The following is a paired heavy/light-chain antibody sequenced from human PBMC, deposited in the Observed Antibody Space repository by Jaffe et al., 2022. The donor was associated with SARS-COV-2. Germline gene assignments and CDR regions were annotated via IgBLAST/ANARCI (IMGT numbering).Light chain of an antibody. V-gene: IGKV3-11*01. CDR3: QQRSNWPPWT. J-gene: IGKJ1*01. CDR2: DAS. CDR1: QSVSSY. Sequence: EIVLTQSPGTLSLSPGERATLSCRASQSVSSYLAWYQQKPGQAPRLLIYDASNRATGIPARFSGSGSGTDFTLTISSLEPEDFAVYYCQQRSNWPPWTFGQGTKVEIK.
Heavy chain of an antibody. D-gene: IGHD3-10*01. CDR2: ISSGSSTI. V-gene: IGHV3-48*01. J-gene: IGHJ4*02. CDR1: GFTFRSYS. Sequence: EVQLVESGGGLVQPGGSLRLSCAASGFTFRSYSMNWVRQAPGKGLEWVSYISSGSSTIHYADSVKGRFTISRDNAKNSLYLQMNSLRAEDTAVYYCARDVYGSGSYFRYFDYWGQGTLVTVSS. CDR3: ARDVYGSGSYFRYFDY.